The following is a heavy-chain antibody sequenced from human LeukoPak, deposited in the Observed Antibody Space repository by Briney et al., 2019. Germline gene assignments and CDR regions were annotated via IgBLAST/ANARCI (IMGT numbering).Heavy chain of an antibody. D-gene: IGHD3-22*01. V-gene: IGHV1-18*01. J-gene: IGHJ4*02. CDR3: ARADDYDSSGSPEGPSFDY. Sequence: ASVKVSCKCSVYTFTSYGISWVRQAPAQGLEWMGWISAYNGNTNYAQKLQGRVTMTTDTSTSTAYMELRSLRSDDTAVYYCARADDYDSSGSPEGPSFDYWGQGTLVTVSS. CDR1: VYTFTSYG. CDR2: ISAYNGNT.